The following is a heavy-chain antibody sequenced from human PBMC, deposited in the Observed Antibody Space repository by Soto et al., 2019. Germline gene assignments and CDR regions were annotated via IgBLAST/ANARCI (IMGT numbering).Heavy chain of an antibody. CDR1: GFDFSSHD. CDR3: ARDAAEINSYYIDF. V-gene: IGHV3-48*02. J-gene: IGHJ4*02. D-gene: IGHD3-16*01. CDR2: INRRGVT. Sequence: EVQMVGFGGGLVQPGGSLRLSCVASGFDFSSHDMNWVRQAPGKGLEWIAYINRRGVTHYADSVEGRFTISRDNAQNSLFLQMLSLRDEDTAVYYCARDAAEINSYYIDFWGQGALVTVSS.